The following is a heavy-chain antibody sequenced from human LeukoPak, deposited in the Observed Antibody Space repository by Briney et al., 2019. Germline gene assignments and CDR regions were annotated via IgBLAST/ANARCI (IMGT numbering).Heavy chain of an antibody. V-gene: IGHV1-2*02. Sequence: GASVKVSCKASGYTFTGYYMHWVRQAPGRGLEWMGWINPNSGGTKYAQKFQGRVTMTRDTSISTAYMELSRLRSDDTAVYYCATGVVPAARGAPDAFDIWGQGTMVTVSS. CDR1: GYTFTGYY. D-gene: IGHD2-2*01. CDR3: ATGVVPAARGAPDAFDI. CDR2: INPNSGGT. J-gene: IGHJ3*02.